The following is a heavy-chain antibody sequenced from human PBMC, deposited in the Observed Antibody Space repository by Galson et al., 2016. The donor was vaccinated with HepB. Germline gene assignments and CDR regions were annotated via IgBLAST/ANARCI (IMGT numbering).Heavy chain of an antibody. D-gene: IGHD3-22*01. CDR3: AREGDYDSGGYDRHH. CDR1: GGTFSSFS. J-gene: IGHJ5*02. V-gene: IGHV1-69*06. Sequence: SVKVSCKASGGTFSSFSLSWVRQAPGQGLEWIGGIMPIFDTPNYSQKFQGRVTITADKSTNTVDLELSSLRSEDTAVYYCAREGDYDSGGYDRHHWGQGTLVTVSS. CDR2: IMPIFDTP.